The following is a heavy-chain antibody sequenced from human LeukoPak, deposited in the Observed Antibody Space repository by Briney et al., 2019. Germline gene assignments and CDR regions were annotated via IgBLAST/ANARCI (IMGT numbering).Heavy chain of an antibody. CDR2: ISSSGST. CDR1: SGSISNYY. D-gene: IGHD3-22*01. CDR3: ARVGSSGYYYGDY. J-gene: IGHJ4*02. Sequence: SETLSLTCTVSSGSISNYYWSWIRQSAGKGLEWIGRISSSGSTNYNPSLKSRVTISVDTSKNQFSLKLSSVTAADTAVYYCARVGSSGYYYGDYWGQGTLVTVSS. V-gene: IGHV4-4*07.